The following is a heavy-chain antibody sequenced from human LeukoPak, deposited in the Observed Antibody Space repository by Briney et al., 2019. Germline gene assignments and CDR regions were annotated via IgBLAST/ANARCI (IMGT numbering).Heavy chain of an antibody. D-gene: IGHD4-17*01. Sequence: GASVKVSCKASGYTFTSYYMHWVRQAPGQGLEWMGIINPSGGSTSYAQKFQGRVTMTRDTSTSTVYMELSSLRSEDTAVYYCARDPPGGGYGDYGTYYYYGMDVWGQGTTVTVSS. J-gene: IGHJ6*02. CDR3: ARDPPGGGYGDYGTYYYYGMDV. V-gene: IGHV1-46*01. CDR2: INPSGGST. CDR1: GYTFTSYY.